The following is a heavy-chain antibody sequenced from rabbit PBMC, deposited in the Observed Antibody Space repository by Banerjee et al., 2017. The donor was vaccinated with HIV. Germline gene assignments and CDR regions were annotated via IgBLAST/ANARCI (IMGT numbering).Heavy chain of an antibody. CDR2: IYGGSSGST. Sequence: QEQLEESGGDLVKPEGSLTLTCTASGFSFSNKYVMCWVRQAPGKGLEWIASIYGGSSGSTWYANWAKGRFTISKTSSTTVTLQMTSLTAADTATYFCARGDSSSGYYNLWGQGTLVTVS. CDR3: ARGDSSSGYYNL. J-gene: IGHJ4*01. CDR1: GFSFSNKYV. V-gene: IGHV1S45*01. D-gene: IGHD1-1*01.